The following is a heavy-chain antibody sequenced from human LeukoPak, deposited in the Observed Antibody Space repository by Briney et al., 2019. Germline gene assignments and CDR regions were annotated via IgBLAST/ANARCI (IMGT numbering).Heavy chain of an antibody. Sequence: PGGSLRLSCAASGFTFSSYAMSWLPPAPGKGVEWVLSLNGSGGNTYYAAPGKGRFTISRDNSKNTLYLQMNSLRAEDTAVYYCAKDRVAVAGTGSRWGAYFDYWGQGTLVTVSS. J-gene: IGHJ4*02. CDR1: GFTFSSYA. D-gene: IGHD6-19*01. CDR3: AKDRVAVAGTGSRWGAYFDY. V-gene: IGHV3-23*01. CDR2: LNGSGGNT.